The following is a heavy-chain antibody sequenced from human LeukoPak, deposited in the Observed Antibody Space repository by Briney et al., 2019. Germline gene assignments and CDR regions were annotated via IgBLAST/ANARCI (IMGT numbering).Heavy chain of an antibody. J-gene: IGHJ4*02. Sequence: GGSLRLSCAASGFTVSSNYMSWVRQAPGKGLEWVSLIYSDGSTYYVDSVKGRFTISRDNSKNTLYLQMNSLRVEDTAVYYCATDWAWGGFDHWGQGALVTVSS. CDR2: IYSDGST. CDR3: ATDWAWGGFDH. CDR1: GFTVSSNY. D-gene: IGHD3-16*01. V-gene: IGHV3-66*01.